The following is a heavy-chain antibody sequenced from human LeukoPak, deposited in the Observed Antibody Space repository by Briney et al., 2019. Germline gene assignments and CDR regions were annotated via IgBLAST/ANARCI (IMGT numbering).Heavy chain of an antibody. CDR3: ARLQVGYSSGRNFDY. CDR2: IYPGDSDT. Sequence: GESLKISCKGSGYNFTNYWIGWVRQMPGKGLEWMGIIYPGDSDTTYSPSFQGQVTISADKSISTAYLQWSSLKASDTAMYYCARLQVGYSSGRNFDYWGQGTLVTVSS. J-gene: IGHJ4*02. CDR1: GYNFTNYW. V-gene: IGHV5-51*01. D-gene: IGHD6-19*01.